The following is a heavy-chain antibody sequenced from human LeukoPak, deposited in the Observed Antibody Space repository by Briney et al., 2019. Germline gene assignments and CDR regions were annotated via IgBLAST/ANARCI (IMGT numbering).Heavy chain of an antibody. Sequence: GGSLRLSCAVSGFTFDDYAMHWVRQVPGKGLEWVPGINWNSDSIGYADSVKGRFTTSRDNAKNSLYLQMNSLRAEDTAVYYCAKWGNLGYYDSLLWFDPWGQGTLVTVSS. CDR1: GFTFDDYA. CDR2: INWNSDSI. D-gene: IGHD3-22*01. V-gene: IGHV3-9*01. J-gene: IGHJ5*02. CDR3: AKWGNLGYYDSLLWFDP.